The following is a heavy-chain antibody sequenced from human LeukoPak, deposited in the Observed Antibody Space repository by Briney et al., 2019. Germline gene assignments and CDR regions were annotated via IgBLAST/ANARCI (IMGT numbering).Heavy chain of an antibody. J-gene: IGHJ4*02. CDR1: GGSVNSGSNY. CDR3: ARGRRSSGYWYYFDY. CDR2: IYYSGST. Sequence: PSETLSLTCTVSGGSVNSGSNYWSWIRQPPGKGLEWIGYIYYSGSTNYNPSLKSRVTISVDTSKNQFSLKLSSVTAADTAVYYCARGRRSSGYWYYFDYWGQGTLVTVSS. V-gene: IGHV4-61*01. D-gene: IGHD3-22*01.